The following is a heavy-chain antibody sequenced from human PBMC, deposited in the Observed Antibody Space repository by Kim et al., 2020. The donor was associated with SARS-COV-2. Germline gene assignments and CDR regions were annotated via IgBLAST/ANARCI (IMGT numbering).Heavy chain of an antibody. CDR2: ISSSSSYI. D-gene: IGHD2-15*01. CDR3: ASPGEYCSGGSCYSGGLTYYGMDV. CDR1: GFTFSSYS. V-gene: IGHV3-21*01. Sequence: GGSLRLSCAASGFTFSSYSMNWVRQAPGKGLEWVSSISSSSSYIYYADSVKGRFTISRDNAKNSLYLQMNSLRAEDTAVYYCASPGEYCSGGSCYSGGLTYYGMDVWGQGTTVTVSS. J-gene: IGHJ6*02.